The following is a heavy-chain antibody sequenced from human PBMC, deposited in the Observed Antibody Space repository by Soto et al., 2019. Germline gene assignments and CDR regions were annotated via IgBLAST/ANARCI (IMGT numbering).Heavy chain of an antibody. D-gene: IGHD3-9*01. J-gene: IGHJ6*02. V-gene: IGHV1-46*01. CDR2: INPSGGST. Sequence: ASVKVSCKASGYTFTSYYMHWVRQAPGQGLEWMGIINPSGGSTSYAQKFQGRVTMTRDTSTSTVYMELSSLRSEDTAVYYCARDRDLSPGHFTPYSYYYGMDVWGQGTTVTVSS. CDR3: ARDRDLSPGHFTPYSYYYGMDV. CDR1: GYTFTSYY.